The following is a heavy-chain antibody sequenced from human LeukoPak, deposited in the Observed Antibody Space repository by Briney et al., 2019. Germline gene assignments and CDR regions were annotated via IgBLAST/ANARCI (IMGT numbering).Heavy chain of an antibody. J-gene: IGHJ4*02. Sequence: ASVKVSCKASGYTFTSYGISWVRQAPGQGLEWMGWISAYNGNTNYAQKLQGRVTMTTDTSTSTAYMELRSLRSDDTAVYYCARGLKKLWFGEFQGYWGQGTLVTVSS. V-gene: IGHV1-18*01. D-gene: IGHD3-10*01. CDR1: GYTFTSYG. CDR3: ARGLKKLWFGEFQGY. CDR2: ISAYNGNT.